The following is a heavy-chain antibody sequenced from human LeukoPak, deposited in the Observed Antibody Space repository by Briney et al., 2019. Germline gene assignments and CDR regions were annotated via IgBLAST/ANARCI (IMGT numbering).Heavy chain of an antibody. Sequence: GGSLRLSCAASGFTFDDYAMHWVRQAPGKGLEWVSGISWNSGSIGYADSVKGRFTISRDDAKNTLYLQVNSLRAEDTAVYFCARGGSDTAMAHDYWGQGTLVTVSS. J-gene: IGHJ4*02. CDR1: GFTFDDYA. V-gene: IGHV3-9*01. CDR3: ARGGSDTAMAHDY. CDR2: ISWNSGSI. D-gene: IGHD5-18*01.